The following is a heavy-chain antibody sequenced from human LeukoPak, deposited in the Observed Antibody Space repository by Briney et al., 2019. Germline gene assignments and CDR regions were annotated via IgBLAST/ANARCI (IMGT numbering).Heavy chain of an antibody. J-gene: IGHJ4*02. CDR1: GFTFSSYG. D-gene: IGHD3-3*01. CDR3: ARDGDPYYDFWSGYTHSLGDFDY. V-gene: IGHV3-33*01. CDR2: IWYDGSNK. Sequence: QAGGSLRLSCAASGFTFSSYGMHWVRQAPGKGLEWVAVIWYDGSNKYYADSVKGRFTISRDNSKNTLYLQMNSLRAEDTAVYYCARDGDPYYDFWSGYTHSLGDFDYWGQGTLVTVSS.